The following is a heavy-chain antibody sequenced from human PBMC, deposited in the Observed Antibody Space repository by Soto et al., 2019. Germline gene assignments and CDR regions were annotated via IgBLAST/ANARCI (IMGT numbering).Heavy chain of an antibody. V-gene: IGHV3-7*03. Sequence: EVQLVESGGGLVQPGGSLRLSCAASGFTFSSYWMSWVRQAPGKGLEWVANIKQDGSEKYYVDSVKGRFTISRDNAKNSLYLQMNSLRAEDTAVYYCARAIGGASRRRDGMDVWGQGTTVTVSS. CDR2: IKQDGSEK. CDR1: GFTFSSYW. J-gene: IGHJ6*02. D-gene: IGHD3-10*01. CDR3: ARAIGGASRRRDGMDV.